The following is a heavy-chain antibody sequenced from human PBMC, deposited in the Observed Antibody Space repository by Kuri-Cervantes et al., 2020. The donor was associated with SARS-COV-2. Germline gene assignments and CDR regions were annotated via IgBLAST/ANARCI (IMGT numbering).Heavy chain of an antibody. D-gene: IGHD3-22*01. J-gene: IGHJ4*02. Sequence: GESLKISCAASGFTFSSYWMHWVREAPGKGLVWVSRINSDGSSTSYADSVKGRFTISRDNAKNTLYLQTNSLRAEDTAVYYCATQGTIYYYDTLWGQGTLVTVSS. CDR3: ATQGTIYYYDTL. CDR2: INSDGSST. CDR1: GFTFSSYW. V-gene: IGHV3-74*01.